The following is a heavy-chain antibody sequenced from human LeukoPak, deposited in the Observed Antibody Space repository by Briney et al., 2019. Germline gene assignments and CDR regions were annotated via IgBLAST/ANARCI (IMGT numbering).Heavy chain of an antibody. CDR1: GISLSNYG. CDR2: ISGSGGGT. D-gene: IGHD6-19*01. V-gene: IGHV3-23*01. Sequence: PGGSLRLSCAVSGISLSNYGMSWVRQAPGKGLEWVAGISGSGGGTNYADSVKGRFTISRDNSQNTVYLQMNSLRAEDTAVYYCGKTTTGYSSGRNPAWPVDYWGQGTLVTVSS. CDR3: GKTTTGYSSGRNPAWPVDY. J-gene: IGHJ4*02.